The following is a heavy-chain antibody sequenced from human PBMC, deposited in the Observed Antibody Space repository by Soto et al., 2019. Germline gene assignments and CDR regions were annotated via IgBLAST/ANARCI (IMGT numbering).Heavy chain of an antibody. J-gene: IGHJ4*02. CDR3: ARGHLWDTAMVTGYYLDY. D-gene: IGHD5-18*01. CDR2: ISYDGSNK. Sequence: PGGSLRLSCVGSGFTFSNYWMHWVRQAPGKGLEWVALISYDGSNKYYADSVKGRFTISRDNSKNTLYLQMNSLRAEDTAVYYCARGHLWDTAMVTGYYLDYWGQGTLVTVSS. V-gene: IGHV3-30-3*01. CDR1: GFTFSNYW.